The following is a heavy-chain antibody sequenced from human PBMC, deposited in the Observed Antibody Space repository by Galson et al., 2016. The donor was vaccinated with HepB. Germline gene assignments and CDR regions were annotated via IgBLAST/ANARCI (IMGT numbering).Heavy chain of an antibody. CDR3: VKGGGSYDSSGYYGFDY. D-gene: IGHD3-22*01. CDR1: GFTFSSYA. Sequence: SLRLSCAASGFTFSSYAMHWVRQAPGKGLEYVSAISSNGGSTYYADSVKGRFTISGDNSKNTLYLQMSSLRAEDTAVYYCVKGGGSYDSSGYYGFDYWGQGTLVTVSS. V-gene: IGHV3-64D*06. CDR2: ISSNGGST. J-gene: IGHJ4*02.